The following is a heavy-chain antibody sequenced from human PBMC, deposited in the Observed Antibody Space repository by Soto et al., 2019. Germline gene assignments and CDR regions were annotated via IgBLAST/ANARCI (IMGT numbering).Heavy chain of an antibody. D-gene: IGHD3-22*01. CDR3: ARGNYYDSSGYWDPY. CDR2: IYYSGST. Sequence: KTSDTLSLTCTVSGGSISSGGYYWSWIRQHPGKGLEWIGYIYYSGSTYYNPSLKSRVTISVDTSKNQFSLKLSSVTAADTAVYYCARGNYYDSSGYWDPYWGQGTLVTVSS. J-gene: IGHJ4*02. V-gene: IGHV4-31*03. CDR1: GGSISSGGYY.